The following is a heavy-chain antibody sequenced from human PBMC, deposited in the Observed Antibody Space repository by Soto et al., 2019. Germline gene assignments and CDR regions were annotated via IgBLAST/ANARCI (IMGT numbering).Heavy chain of an antibody. Sequence: QVQLVQSGAEVKKPGASVKVSCKASGYTFTSYDINWVRQATGQGLEWMGWMNPNSGNTGYPQKFQGRVTMTRNTSRSTAYMELSSLRFEDPAVYYCARSPPRVERNNYAGGWFDPWGQGTLVTVSS. CDR3: ARSPPRVERNNYAGGWFDP. CDR2: MNPNSGNT. J-gene: IGHJ5*02. V-gene: IGHV1-8*01. CDR1: GYTFTSYD. D-gene: IGHD4-4*01.